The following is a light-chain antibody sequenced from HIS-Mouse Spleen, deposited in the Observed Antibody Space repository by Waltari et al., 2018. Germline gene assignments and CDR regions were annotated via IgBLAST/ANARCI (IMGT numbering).Light chain of an antibody. V-gene: IGLV2-14*03. CDR1: SSDVGGYNS. Sequence: QSALTQPASVSGSPGQSITISCTGTSSDVGGYNSVSWYQQHPGKAPKLMIDDVSNRPSGVSNRFSGSKSGNTASLTISGLQAEDEADYYCSSYTSSSFNVVFGGGTKLTVL. J-gene: IGLJ2*01. CDR3: SSYTSSSFNVV. CDR2: DVS.